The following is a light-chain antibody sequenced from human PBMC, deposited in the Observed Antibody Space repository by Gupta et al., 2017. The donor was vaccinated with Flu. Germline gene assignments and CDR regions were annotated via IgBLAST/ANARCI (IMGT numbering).Light chain of an antibody. J-gene: IGKJ5*01. CDR3: QQLDNYPPIT. Sequence: DVQLTQSPPFLSASVGDRVTISCRASQVISSYLAWYQQKPGKAPKLLIYGASTWQSGVPSRFSGSGYGTEFTLTISSRQQEDFATYYCQQLDNYPPITFGQGTRLEIK. CDR2: GAS. CDR1: QVISSY. V-gene: IGKV1-9*01.